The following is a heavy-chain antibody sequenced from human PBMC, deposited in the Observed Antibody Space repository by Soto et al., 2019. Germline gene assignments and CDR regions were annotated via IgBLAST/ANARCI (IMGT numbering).Heavy chain of an antibody. CDR1: GFSFSTYD. D-gene: IGHD1-7*01. CDR3: AKGFGNYRTFEY. V-gene: IGHV3-30*18. Sequence: QVHLVESGGGVVQPGRSLRLSCAASGFSFSTYDMHWVRQAPGKGLEWVAFISNDGSNKYYADSVKGRFTISRDNSKNTLYLQMNSLRAEDTAVYYCAKGFGNYRTFEYWGHGTHVTVSS. J-gene: IGHJ4*01. CDR2: ISNDGSNK.